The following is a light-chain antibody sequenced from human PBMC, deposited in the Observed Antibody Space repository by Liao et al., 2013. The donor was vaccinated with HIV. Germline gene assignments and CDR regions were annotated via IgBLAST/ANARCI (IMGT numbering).Light chain of an antibody. V-gene: IGLV3-1*01. CDR1: KLGDKF. CDR2: QDS. Sequence: SYELTQPPSLSVSPGQTATITCYGDKLGDKFATWYQQRPGQSPVLVIHQDSKRPSGIPERFSGSNSGNTATLSITETQPMDEADYYCQASDSSTYVFGTGTKVTVL. CDR3: QASDSSTYV. J-gene: IGLJ1*01.